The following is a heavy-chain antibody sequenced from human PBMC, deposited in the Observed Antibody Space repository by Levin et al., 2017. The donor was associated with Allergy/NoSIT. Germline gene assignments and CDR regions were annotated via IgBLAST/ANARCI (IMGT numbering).Heavy chain of an antibody. V-gene: IGHV4-31*03. CDR1: GGSISSGGYY. J-gene: IGHJ4*02. Sequence: PSETLSLTCTVSGGSISSGGYYWSWIRQHPGKGLEWIGYIYYSGSTYYNPSLKSRVTISVDTSKNQFSLKLSSVTAADTAVYYCARYRWGAARSLDYWGQGTLVTVSS. D-gene: IGHD6-6*01. CDR3: ARYRWGAARSLDY. CDR2: IYYSGST.